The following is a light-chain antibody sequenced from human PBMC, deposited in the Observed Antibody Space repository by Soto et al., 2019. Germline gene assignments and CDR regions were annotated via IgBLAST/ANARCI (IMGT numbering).Light chain of an antibody. CDR2: DAS. J-gene: IGKJ1*01. CDR3: QQYGRSRT. CDR1: QSVGSSY. V-gene: IGKV3-20*01. Sequence: EIVMTQSPATLSVSAGERATLSCRASQSVGSSYLAWYQQKPGQAPRLLIYDASSRATGIPDRFSGSGSGTNFTLTISRLEPEDFAVYYCQQYGRSRTFGQGTKVDIK.